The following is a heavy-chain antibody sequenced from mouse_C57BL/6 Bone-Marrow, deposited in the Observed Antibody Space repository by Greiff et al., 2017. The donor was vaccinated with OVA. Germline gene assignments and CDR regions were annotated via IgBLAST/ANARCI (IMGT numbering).Heavy chain of an antibody. CDR1: GFTFSDYG. Sequence: EVQGVESGGGLVKPGGSLKLSCAASGFTFSDYGMHWVRQAPEKGLEWVAYISSGSSTIYYADTVKGRFTISRDNAENTLFLQMTSLRSEDTAMYYCARTYYSNYVYFDYWGQGTTLTVSS. CDR2: ISSGSSTI. V-gene: IGHV5-17*01. D-gene: IGHD2-5*01. J-gene: IGHJ2*01. CDR3: ARTYYSNYVYFDY.